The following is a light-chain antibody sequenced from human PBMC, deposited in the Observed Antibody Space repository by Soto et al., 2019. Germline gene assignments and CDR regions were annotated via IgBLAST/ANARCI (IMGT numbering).Light chain of an antibody. Sequence: IVLTQSPATLFVSPGERATLSCRASQSVSSLLAWYQQKPRQAPRLLIYDTSTRATGIPARFSGSGSGTDFTLTISSLQSEDFAIYYCQQYNIWPYTFGQGTKLEIK. J-gene: IGKJ2*01. CDR2: DTS. CDR1: QSVSSL. V-gene: IGKV3-15*01. CDR3: QQYNIWPYT.